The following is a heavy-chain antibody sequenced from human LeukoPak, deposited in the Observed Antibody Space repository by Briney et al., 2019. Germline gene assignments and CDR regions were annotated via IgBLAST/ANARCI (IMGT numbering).Heavy chain of an antibody. CDR3: ARGSYYFDY. V-gene: IGHV3-21*01. J-gene: IGHJ4*02. CDR2: ISSGSSDI. Sequence: PGGSLRLSCAASGFTFSSYSMNWVRQAPGKGLEWVSCISSGSSDIYYADSVKGRLTISRGNAKNSLYLHMNSLRPEDTAVYYCARGSYYFDYWVQATLVTVSS. CDR1: GFTFSSYS.